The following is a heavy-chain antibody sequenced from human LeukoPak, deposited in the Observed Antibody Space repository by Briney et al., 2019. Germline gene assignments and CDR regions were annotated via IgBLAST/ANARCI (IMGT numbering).Heavy chain of an antibody. CDR1: GGSISSYY. Sequence: SETLSLTCTVSGGSISSYYWNWIRQPPGKGLEWIGFIYYTGSTNCSPSLKSRVTISEETSKNQISLKLSSVTAADTAVYYCVRSFSGTHFESWGQGTLVTVSS. J-gene: IGHJ4*02. D-gene: IGHD5-12*01. CDR3: VRSFSGTHFES. V-gene: IGHV4-59*01. CDR2: IYYTGST.